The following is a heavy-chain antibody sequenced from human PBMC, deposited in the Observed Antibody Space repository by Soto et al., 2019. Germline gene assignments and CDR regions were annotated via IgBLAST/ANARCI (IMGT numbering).Heavy chain of an antibody. CDR3: XXXXXGXXCSNGVCYAPDY. J-gene: IGHJ4*02. CDR1: GFTFSSYV. Sequence: EVQLMDSGGGLVQPGGSLRLSCAASGFTFSSYVMSLVRQAPGKGLEWVSGIGGSGGSTYYADSVKXRFTISRXNSKXXXXXXXXXXXXXXXXXXXXXXXXXGXXCSNGVCYAPDYWGQGTLVTVSS. V-gene: IGHV3-23*01. D-gene: IGHD2-8*01. CDR2: IGGSGGST.